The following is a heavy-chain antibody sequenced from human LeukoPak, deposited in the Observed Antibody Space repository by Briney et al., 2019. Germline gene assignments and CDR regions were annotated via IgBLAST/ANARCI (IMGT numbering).Heavy chain of an antibody. CDR3: ARDQYYYDSSGHTDDAFDI. D-gene: IGHD3-22*01. J-gene: IGHJ3*02. Sequence: SETLSLTCAVSGGSISSSNWWSWVRQPPGKGLEWIGEIYHSGSTNYNPSLKSRVTISVDKSKNQFSLKLSSVTAADTAVYYCARDQYYYDSSGHTDDAFDIWGQGTMVTVSS. CDR1: GGSISSSNW. V-gene: IGHV4-4*02. CDR2: IYHSGST.